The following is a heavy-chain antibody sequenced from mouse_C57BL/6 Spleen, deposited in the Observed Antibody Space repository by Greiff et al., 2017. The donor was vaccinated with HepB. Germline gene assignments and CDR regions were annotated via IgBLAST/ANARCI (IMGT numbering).Heavy chain of an antibody. CDR3: AREDYGSRPGFAY. Sequence: QVQLQQSGPELVKPGASVKISCKASGYAFSSSWMNWVKQRPGKGLEWIGRIYPGDGDTNYNGKFKGKATLTAYKSSSAAYMHLSSLTSEDSAVYFCAREDYGSRPGFAYWGHGTLVTVSA. D-gene: IGHD1-1*01. V-gene: IGHV1-82*01. CDR1: GYAFSSSW. J-gene: IGHJ3*01. CDR2: IYPGDGDT.